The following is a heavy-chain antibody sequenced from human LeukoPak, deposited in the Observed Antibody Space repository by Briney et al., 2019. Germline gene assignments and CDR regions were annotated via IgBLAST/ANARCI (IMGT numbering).Heavy chain of an antibody. CDR2: IYYSGGT. CDR3: ARRDPITTDAFDI. CDR1: GGSISSSSYY. V-gene: IGHV4-39*01. D-gene: IGHD3-22*01. J-gene: IGHJ3*02. Sequence: SETLSLTCTVSGGSISSSSYYWGWIRQPPGNGLEWIGSIYYSGGTYYNPSLKSRVTISVDTSKNQFSLKLSSVTAADTAVYYCARRDPITTDAFDIWGQGTMVTVSS.